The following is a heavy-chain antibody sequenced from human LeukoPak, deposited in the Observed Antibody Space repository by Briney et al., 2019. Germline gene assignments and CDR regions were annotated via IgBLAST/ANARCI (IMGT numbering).Heavy chain of an antibody. Sequence: SETLSLTCTVSGESISGFYWTWIRQPPGKGLEWIGYIYYSGSTNYDPSLKSRVTISVDTSKNQFSLKLSSVTAADTAVYYCARSIAVAGRGAFDIWGQGTMVTVSS. V-gene: IGHV4-59*12. CDR3: ARSIAVAGRGAFDI. J-gene: IGHJ3*02. CDR2: IYYSGST. D-gene: IGHD6-19*01. CDR1: GESISGFY.